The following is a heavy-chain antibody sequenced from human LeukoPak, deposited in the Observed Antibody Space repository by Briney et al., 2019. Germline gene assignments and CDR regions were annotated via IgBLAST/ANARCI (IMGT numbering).Heavy chain of an antibody. V-gene: IGHV3-33*01. J-gene: IGHJ6*02. CDR2: IWYDGSNK. CDR1: GFTFSSYG. D-gene: IGHD2-15*01. CDR3: ARGYCSGGSCYSEAYYYGMDV. Sequence: PGGSLRLSCAASGFTFSSYGMHWVRQAPGKGLEWVAVIWYDGSNKYYADSVKGRFTISRDNSKNTLYLQMNSLRAEDTAVYYCARGYCSGGSCYSEAYYYGMDVWGQGTLVTVSS.